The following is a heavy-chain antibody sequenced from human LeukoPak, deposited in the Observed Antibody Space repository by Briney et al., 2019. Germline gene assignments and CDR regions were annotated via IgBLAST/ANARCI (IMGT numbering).Heavy chain of an antibody. CDR1: GYTFTGYY. CDR2: INPDSGGT. J-gene: IGHJ4*02. V-gene: IGHV1-2*02. D-gene: IGHD5-18*01. Sequence: GASVKVSCKASGYTFTGYYIHWVRQAPGQGLEWMGWINPDSGGTSFPQKFQGRVTMTRDTSISTAYMELSRLRSDDTAVYHCARGDSYGYTSGFDYWGQGTLVTVSS. CDR3: ARGDSYGYTSGFDY.